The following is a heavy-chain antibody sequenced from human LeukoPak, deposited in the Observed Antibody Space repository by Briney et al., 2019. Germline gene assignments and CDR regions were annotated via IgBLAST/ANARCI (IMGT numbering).Heavy chain of an antibody. CDR3: ARDEAVGKANDY. D-gene: IGHD7-27*01. Sequence: GGSLRLSCAASGFTFSSYGMHWVRQAPGKGLEWVSSISTSSNYIYYADSVKGRFTISRDNAKNSLYLQMNNLRVEDTAVYYCARDEAVGKANDYWGQGTLVTVSS. J-gene: IGHJ4*02. V-gene: IGHV3-21*01. CDR2: ISTSSNYI. CDR1: GFTFSSYG.